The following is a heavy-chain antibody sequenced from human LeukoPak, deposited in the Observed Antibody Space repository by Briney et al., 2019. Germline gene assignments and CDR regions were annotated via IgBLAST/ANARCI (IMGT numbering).Heavy chain of an antibody. CDR3: ARDLRSPSPFDY. J-gene: IGHJ4*02. CDR2: INPNSGGT. CDR1: GYTFTSYD. Sequence: GASVKVSCKASGYTFTSYDINWVRQATGQGLEWMGWINPNSGGTNYAQKFQGRVTMTRDTSISTAYMELSRLRSDDTAVYYCARDLRSPSPFDYRGQGTLVTVSS. V-gene: IGHV1-2*02.